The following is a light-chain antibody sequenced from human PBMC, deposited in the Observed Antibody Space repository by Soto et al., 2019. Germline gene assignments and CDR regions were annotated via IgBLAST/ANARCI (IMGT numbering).Light chain of an antibody. CDR1: SSNIGNNA. V-gene: IGLV1-36*01. Sequence: QSVLTQPPSVSEAPRQRVTISCSGNSSNIGNNAVNWYQQVPGEAPRLLIYYDDLLPSGVSDRFSGSKSGNTASLTVSGLQAEDEADYYCSSYAGNNNWGFGGGTKLTVL. J-gene: IGLJ3*02. CDR3: SSYAGNNNWG. CDR2: YDD.